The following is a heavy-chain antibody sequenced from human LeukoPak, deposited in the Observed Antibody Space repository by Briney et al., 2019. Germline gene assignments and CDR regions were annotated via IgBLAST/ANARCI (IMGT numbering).Heavy chain of an antibody. CDR2: ISDSGGST. V-gene: IGHV3-23*01. J-gene: IGHJ4*02. CDR1: GFAFTNYA. Sequence: GGSLRLSCAASGFAFTNYAMNWVRLAPGKGLEWVSSISDSGGSTYYADSAKGRFSISRDNSKNTLYLQMDSLRAEDTAVYYCARDYADYVGFFFFDHWGQGTLVTVSS. D-gene: IGHD4-17*01. CDR3: ARDYADYVGFFFFDH.